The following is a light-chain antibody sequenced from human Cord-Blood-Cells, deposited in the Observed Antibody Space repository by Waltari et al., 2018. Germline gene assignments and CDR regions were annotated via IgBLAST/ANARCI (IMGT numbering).Light chain of an antibody. Sequence: SYELTQPPSVSVSPGQTASIPCSGEKLGDKYACWYQQKPGQSPVRVIYQDSKRPSGIPERFSGSNSGNTATLTISGTQAMDEADYYCQAWDSSTAGVFGGGTKLTVL. CDR2: QDS. CDR1: KLGDKY. CDR3: QAWDSSTAGV. J-gene: IGLJ2*01. V-gene: IGLV3-1*01.